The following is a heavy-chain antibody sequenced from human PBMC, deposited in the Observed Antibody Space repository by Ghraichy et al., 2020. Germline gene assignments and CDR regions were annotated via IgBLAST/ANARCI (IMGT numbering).Heavy chain of an antibody. CDR1: GFTFSSYW. Sequence: GGSLRLSCAASGFTFSSYWMSWVRQAPGKGLEWVANIKQDGSEKYYVDSVKGRFTISRDNAKNSLYLQMNSLRAEDTAVYYCARENYYDSSGYYLPRFDYWGQGTLVTVSS. CDR3: ARENYYDSSGYYLPRFDY. J-gene: IGHJ4*02. D-gene: IGHD3-22*01. CDR2: IKQDGSEK. V-gene: IGHV3-7*01.